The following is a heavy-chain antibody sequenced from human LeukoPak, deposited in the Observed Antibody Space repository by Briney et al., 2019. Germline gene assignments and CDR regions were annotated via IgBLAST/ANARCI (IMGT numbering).Heavy chain of an antibody. J-gene: IGHJ4*02. CDR1: GFTFSNAW. CDR2: IKSKTDDGTT. V-gene: IGHV3-15*01. Sequence: KPGGSLRLSCAASGFTFSNAWMSWVRQAPGKGLEWVGRIKSKTDDGTTDYAAPVKGRFTISRDDSKNTLYLQMNSLKTEDTAVYYCTTGLPPIYSGSYLARYYFDYWGQGTLVTVSS. D-gene: IGHD1-26*01. CDR3: TTGLPPIYSGSYLARYYFDY.